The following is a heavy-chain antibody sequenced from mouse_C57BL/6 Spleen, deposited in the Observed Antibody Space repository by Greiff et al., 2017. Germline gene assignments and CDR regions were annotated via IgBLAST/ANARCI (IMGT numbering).Heavy chain of an antibody. D-gene: IGHD1-1*01. CDR2: IYPGSGST. CDR1: GYTFTSYW. Sequence: VQLQESGAELVKPGASVKMSCKASGYTFTSYWITWVKQRPGQGLEWIGDIYPGSGSTNYNEKFKSKATLTVDTSSSTAYMQLSSLTSEDSAVYYCARGSSDVMDYWGQGTSVTVSS. CDR3: ARGSSDVMDY. J-gene: IGHJ4*01. V-gene: IGHV1-55*01.